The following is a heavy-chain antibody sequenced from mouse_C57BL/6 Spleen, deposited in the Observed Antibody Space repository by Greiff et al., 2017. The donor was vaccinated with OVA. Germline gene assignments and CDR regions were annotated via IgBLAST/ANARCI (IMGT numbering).Heavy chain of an antibody. CDR2: INPSTGGT. V-gene: IGHV1-42*01. D-gene: IGHD1-1*01. J-gene: IGHJ1*03. Sequence: VQLQQSGPELVKPGASVKISCKASGYSFTGYYMNWVKQSPEKSLEWIGEINPSTGGTTYNQKFKAKATLTVDKSSSTAYMQLKSLTSEDSAVYYCARLTTVVARYFDVWGTGTTVTVSS. CDR3: ARLTTVVARYFDV. CDR1: GYSFTGYY.